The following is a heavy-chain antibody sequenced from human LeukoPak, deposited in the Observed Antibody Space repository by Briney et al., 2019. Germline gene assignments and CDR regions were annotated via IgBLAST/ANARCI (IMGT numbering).Heavy chain of an antibody. CDR3: ARDSGDRTVDY. CDR2: IKTDGSEK. Sequence: GGSLRLSCAASGFTFSSYWMSWVRQDPGKGLEWVANIKTDGSEKYYVDSVKGRFTISRDNAKNSLYLQMNSLRAEDTAVYYCARDSGDRTVDYWGQGTQVTVSS. J-gene: IGHJ4*02. CDR1: GFTFSSYW. V-gene: IGHV3-7*01. D-gene: IGHD3-10*01.